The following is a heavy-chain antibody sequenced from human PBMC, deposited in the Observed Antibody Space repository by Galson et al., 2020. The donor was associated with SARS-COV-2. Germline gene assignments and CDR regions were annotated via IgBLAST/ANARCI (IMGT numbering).Heavy chain of an antibody. J-gene: IGHJ6*03. Sequence: GGSLRLSCAASGFTFSSYTMNWVRRVPGKGLELVSSITSSSTYIDYADPVKGRFTISRDNAKNSLYLQMNSLRAGDTAVYFCARTGAPHYYYSYYMDVWGKGTTVTVSS. CDR3: ARTGAPHYYYSYYMDV. CDR1: GFTFSSYT. V-gene: IGHV3-21*01. CDR2: ITSSSTYI. D-gene: IGHD2-8*02.